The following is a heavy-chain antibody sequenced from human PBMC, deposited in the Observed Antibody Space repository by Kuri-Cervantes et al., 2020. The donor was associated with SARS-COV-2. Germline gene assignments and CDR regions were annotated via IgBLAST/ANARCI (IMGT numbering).Heavy chain of an antibody. Sequence: LRLSCTASGGSISSGDYYWSWIRQPPGKGLEWIGYIYYSGSTYYNPSLKSRVTISVDTSKNQFSLKLSSVTAADTAVYYCASSPNYYDSSGYVGWFDPWGQGTLVTVSS. J-gene: IGHJ5*02. CDR3: ASSPNYYDSSGYVGWFDP. CDR1: GGSISSGDYY. D-gene: IGHD3-22*01. V-gene: IGHV4-30-4*08. CDR2: IYYSGST.